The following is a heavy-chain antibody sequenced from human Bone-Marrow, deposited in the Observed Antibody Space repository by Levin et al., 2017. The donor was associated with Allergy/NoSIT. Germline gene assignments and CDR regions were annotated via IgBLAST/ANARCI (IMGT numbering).Heavy chain of an antibody. CDR1: GNSFTSDF. D-gene: IGHD4-17*01. Sequence: ASVKVSCKASGNSFTSDFMHWVRQAPGQGLEWMGLIDPSGGSTIYAQTFQGRLTVTRDTSTSTVYMELSSLRSGDTAVYYCARVIDYGEYVSGMDVWGQGTTVTVSS. J-gene: IGHJ6*02. CDR3: ARVIDYGEYVSGMDV. V-gene: IGHV1-46*01. CDR2: IDPSGGST.